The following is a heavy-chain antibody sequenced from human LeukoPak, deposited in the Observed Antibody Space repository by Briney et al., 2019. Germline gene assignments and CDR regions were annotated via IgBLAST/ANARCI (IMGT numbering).Heavy chain of an antibody. CDR3: AKGAYDSSD. V-gene: IGHV3-30*18. D-gene: IGHD3-22*01. CDR2: ISYDGSNK. CDR1: GXTFSSYG. Sequence: GGSLRLSCAASGXTFSSYGMHWVRQAPGKGLEWVAVISYDGSNKYYADSVKGRFTISRDNSKNTLYLQMNSLRAEDTAVYYCAKGAYDSSDWGQGTLVTVSS. J-gene: IGHJ4*02.